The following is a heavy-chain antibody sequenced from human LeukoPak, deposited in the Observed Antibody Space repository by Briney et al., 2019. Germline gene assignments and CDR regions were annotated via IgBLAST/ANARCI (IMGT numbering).Heavy chain of an antibody. D-gene: IGHD6-19*01. CDR2: TYYRSKWYY. CDR1: GDSVSSKNGA. J-gene: IGHJ4*02. CDR3: ARDVGTSGRFTFDF. Sequence: SQTLSLTCAISGDSVSSKNGAWNWIRQSPSRGLEWLGRTYYRSKWYYDYAESVQGRITISPDTSRNQFSLQLNSVTPEDTAVYYCARDVGTSGRFTFDFWGQGTLVTVSS. V-gene: IGHV6-1*01.